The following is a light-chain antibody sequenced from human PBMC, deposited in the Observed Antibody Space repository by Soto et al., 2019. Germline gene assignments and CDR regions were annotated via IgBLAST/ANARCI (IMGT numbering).Light chain of an antibody. Sequence: IVMTQSPATLSVSPGERATLSCRASQSINSNLAWYQQKPGQAPRLLMFRASIRATGFPARFSGSGSGTEFALTISSLQSEDFAIYYCQQYNNWPLITFGQGTRLEIK. V-gene: IGKV3-15*01. CDR1: QSINSN. CDR3: QQYNNWPLIT. CDR2: RAS. J-gene: IGKJ5*01.